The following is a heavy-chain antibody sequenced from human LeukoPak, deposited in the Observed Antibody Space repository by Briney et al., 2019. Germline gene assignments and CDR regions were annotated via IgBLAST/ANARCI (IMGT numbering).Heavy chain of an antibody. CDR1: GGSISRGVYY. V-gene: IGHV4-61*02. J-gene: IGHJ4*02. CDR3: ARLYSSASIGVHYFDY. D-gene: IGHD6-6*01. CDR2: VYPSRTT. Sequence: SETPSLTCTVSGGSISRGVYYWSWIRQPAGKGLEWIGRVYPSRTTNYDPSRKSRVTISVDTSKNQFSLKLSSVTAADTAIYYCARLYSSASIGVHYFDYWGQGTLVTVSS.